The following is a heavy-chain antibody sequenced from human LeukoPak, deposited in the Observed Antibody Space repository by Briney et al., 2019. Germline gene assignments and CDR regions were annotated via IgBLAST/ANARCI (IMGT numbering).Heavy chain of an antibody. Sequence: GGSLRLSCAASGFTVSSNYMSWVRQAPGKGLEWVSVIYSGGSTYYADSVKGRFTNSRDNSKNTLYLQMNSLRAEDTAVYYCARDCRRCYHYYYGMDVWGQGTTVTVSS. CDR1: GFTVSSNY. D-gene: IGHD5-24*01. V-gene: IGHV3-53*01. CDR3: ARDCRRCYHYYYGMDV. CDR2: IYSGGST. J-gene: IGHJ6*02.